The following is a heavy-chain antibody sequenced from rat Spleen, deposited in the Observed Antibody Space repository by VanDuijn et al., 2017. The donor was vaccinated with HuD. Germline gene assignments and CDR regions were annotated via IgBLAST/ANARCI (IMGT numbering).Heavy chain of an antibody. J-gene: IGHJ3*01. CDR3: ARSDGTHYYLPFAD. Sequence: EVQVQESGPGLVKPSQSLSLTCSVTGHSIDSSYRWNWIRKFPGNKLEWMGYINSAGSTNYNPSLKSQISISRDTSKNQFFLQVDSVTTEDTATDYCARSDGTHYYLPFADWGQGTLVTVSS. CDR2: INSAGST. V-gene: IGHV3-3*01. D-gene: IGHD1-1*01. CDR1: GHSIDSSYR.